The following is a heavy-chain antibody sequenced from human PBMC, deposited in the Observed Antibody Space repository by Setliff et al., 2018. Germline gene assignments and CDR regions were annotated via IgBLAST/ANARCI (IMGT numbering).Heavy chain of an antibody. CDR3: ARVLAAAGYYYYGMDV. Sequence: SETLSLTCTVSGGSISSSSYYWGWIRQPPGKGLEWIGSIYYSWSTYYNPSLKSRVTISVDTSKNQFSLKLSSVTAADTAVYYCARVLAAAGYYYYGMDVWGQGTTVTVSS. CDR1: GGSISSSSYY. D-gene: IGHD6-13*01. CDR2: IYYSWST. J-gene: IGHJ6*02. V-gene: IGHV4-39*07.